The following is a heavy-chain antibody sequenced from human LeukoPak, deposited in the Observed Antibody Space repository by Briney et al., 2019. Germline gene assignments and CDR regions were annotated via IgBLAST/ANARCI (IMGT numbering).Heavy chain of an antibody. Sequence: ASVKVSCKVSGYTLTELSMHWVRQAPGKGLEWMGGFDPEDGETIYAQKFQGRVTMTEDTSTDTAYMELSSLRSEDTAVYYCATARGSSHDFWSKWFDPWGQGTLVTVSS. CDR2: FDPEDGET. V-gene: IGHV1-24*01. CDR3: ATARGSSHDFWSKWFDP. D-gene: IGHD3-3*01. CDR1: GYTLTELS. J-gene: IGHJ5*02.